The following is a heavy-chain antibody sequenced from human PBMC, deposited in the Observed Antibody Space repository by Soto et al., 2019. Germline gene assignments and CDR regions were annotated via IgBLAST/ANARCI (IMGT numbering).Heavy chain of an antibody. CDR2: ISVYNGNT. CDR1: GYTFTSYY. J-gene: IGHJ3*02. Sequence: APVKVSCKASGYTFTSYYIHWVRQAPGQRLEWMGWISVYNGNTNYAQKLQGRVTMTTDTSTSTAYMELRSLRSDDTAVYYCARGGYYYDSSGYSAFDIWGQGTMVTVSS. D-gene: IGHD3-22*01. V-gene: IGHV1-18*04. CDR3: ARGGYYYDSSGYSAFDI.